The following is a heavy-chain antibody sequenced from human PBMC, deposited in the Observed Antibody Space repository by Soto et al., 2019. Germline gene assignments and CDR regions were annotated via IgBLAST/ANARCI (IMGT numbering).Heavy chain of an antibody. V-gene: IGHV4-39*01. Sequence: QLQLQESGPGLVKPSETLSLTCTVSGGSISSSSYYWGWIRQRPGKGLEWIGSIYYSGSTYYNPSLKSRVTISVDTSKNQFSLKLSSVTAADTAVYYCARLSIGAFDYWGQGTLVTVSS. CDR3: ARLSIGAFDY. D-gene: IGHD1-26*01. CDR1: GGSISSSSYY. J-gene: IGHJ4*02. CDR2: IYYSGST.